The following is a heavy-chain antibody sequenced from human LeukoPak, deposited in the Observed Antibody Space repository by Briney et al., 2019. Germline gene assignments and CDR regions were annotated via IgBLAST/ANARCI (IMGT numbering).Heavy chain of an antibody. CDR1: GFTFSSYA. D-gene: IGHD3-22*01. Sequence: GGSLRLSCAASGFTFSSYAMSWVRQAPGKGLEWVSAISGSGGSTYYADSVKGRFTISRDNSKNTLYLQMNSLRAEDTAVNYCAKNYYDSSGYYSKYLYYFDYWGQGTLVTVSS. CDR2: ISGSGGST. J-gene: IGHJ4*02. V-gene: IGHV3-23*01. CDR3: AKNYYDSSGYYSKYLYYFDY.